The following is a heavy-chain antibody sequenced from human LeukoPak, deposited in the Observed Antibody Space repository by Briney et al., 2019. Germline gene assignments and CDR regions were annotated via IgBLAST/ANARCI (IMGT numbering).Heavy chain of an antibody. CDR1: GYTFTSYG. CDR2: ISAYNGNT. V-gene: IGHV1-18*01. CDR3: ARGSGWYGENYYYYYMDV. Sequence: GASVKVSCKASGYTFTSYGISRVRQAPGQGLEWMGCISAYNGNTNYAQKLQGRVTMTTDTSTSTAYMELRSLRSDDTAVYYCARGSGWYGENYYYYYMDVWGKGTTVTVSS. J-gene: IGHJ6*03. D-gene: IGHD6-19*01.